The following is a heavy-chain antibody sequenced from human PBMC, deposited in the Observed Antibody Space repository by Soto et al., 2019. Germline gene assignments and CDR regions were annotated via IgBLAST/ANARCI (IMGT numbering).Heavy chain of an antibody. CDR2: IYHSGST. CDR1: GGSISSSNW. CDR3: ARQQSGSYWLAYFDY. V-gene: IGHV4-4*02. Sequence: SETLSLTCAVSGGSISSSNWWSWVRQPPGKGLEWIGEIYHSGSTNHDPSLKSRVTISVDKSKNQFSLKLSSVTAADTAVYYCARQQSGSYWLAYFDYWGQGTLVTVSS. D-gene: IGHD1-26*01. J-gene: IGHJ4*02.